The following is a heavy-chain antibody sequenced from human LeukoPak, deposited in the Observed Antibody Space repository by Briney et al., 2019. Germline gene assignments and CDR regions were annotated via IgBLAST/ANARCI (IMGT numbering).Heavy chain of an antibody. CDR1: GFTFSNAW. V-gene: IGHV3-15*01. CDR2: IKSKTDGGTT. D-gene: IGHD2-2*01. J-gene: IGHJ4*02. CDR3: TTDLIVVVPTFDY. Sequence: PGGSLRLSCAASGFTFSNAWMSWVRQAPGKGLEWVGRIKSKTDGGTTDCAAPVKGRFTISRDDSKNTLYLQMNSLKTEDTAVYYCTTDLIVVVPTFDYWGQGTLVTVSS.